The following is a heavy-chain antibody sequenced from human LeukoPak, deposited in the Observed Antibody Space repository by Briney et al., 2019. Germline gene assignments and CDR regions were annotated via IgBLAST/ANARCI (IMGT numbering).Heavy chain of an antibody. D-gene: IGHD5-12*01. CDR1: GFTFDDYA. V-gene: IGHV3-9*01. CDR2: ISWNSGSI. J-gene: IGHJ4*02. Sequence: GRSLRLSCAASGFTFDDYAMHWVRQAPGKGLEWVSGISWNSGSIGYADSVKGRFTISRDNAKNSLYLQMNSLRAEDTALYYCAKDRGVATISTLDYWGQGTLVTVSS. CDR3: AKDRGVATISTLDY.